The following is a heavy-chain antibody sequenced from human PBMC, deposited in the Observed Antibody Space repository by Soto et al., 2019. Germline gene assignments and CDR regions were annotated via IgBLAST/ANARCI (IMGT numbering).Heavy chain of an antibody. CDR1: GFTFSTYA. CDR3: ARSDYFDY. J-gene: IGHJ4*02. CDR2: ISGSGDTT. V-gene: IGHV3-23*01. Sequence: GGSLRLSCAASGFTFSTYAMSWVRQAPGKGLEWVSAISGSGDTTFYADSVKGRFTISRDNAKNTLFLQMNSLREEDTAVYYCARSDYFDYWGQGTLVTVSS.